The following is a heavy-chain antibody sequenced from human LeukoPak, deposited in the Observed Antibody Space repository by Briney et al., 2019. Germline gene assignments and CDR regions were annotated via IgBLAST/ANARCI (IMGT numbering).Heavy chain of an antibody. CDR3: ARDTHYYGSGSPAFDI. J-gene: IGHJ3*02. D-gene: IGHD3-10*01. CDR2: ISSSSSYI. Sequence: GGSLRLSCAASGFTFSSYSMNWVRQAPGKGLEWVSSISSSSSYIYYADSVKGRFTVSRDNAKNSLYLQMNSLRAEDTALYFCARDTHYYGSGSPAFDIWGQGTMVTVSS. V-gene: IGHV3-21*01. CDR1: GFTFSSYS.